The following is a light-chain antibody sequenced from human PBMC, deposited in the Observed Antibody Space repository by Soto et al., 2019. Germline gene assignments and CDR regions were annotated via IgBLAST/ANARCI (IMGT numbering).Light chain of an antibody. CDR1: QSVSSY. CDR3: QQRSNWPPGYT. Sequence: EIVFTQSPATLSLSPGERATLSCRASQSVSSYLAWYQQKPGQAPRLLIYDASNRATGIPARFSGSGSGTDFTLTISSLEPEDFAVYYCQQRSNWPPGYTFGQGTKVDI. CDR2: DAS. V-gene: IGKV3-11*01. J-gene: IGKJ2*01.